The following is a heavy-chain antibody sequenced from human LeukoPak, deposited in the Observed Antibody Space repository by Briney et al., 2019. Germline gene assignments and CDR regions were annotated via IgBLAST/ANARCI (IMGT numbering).Heavy chain of an antibody. D-gene: IGHD3-10*01. V-gene: IGHV3-23*01. CDR3: AKSLVVRGSSGWFDP. CDR1: GFTFSSHC. CDR2: ISGSGDNT. J-gene: IGHJ5*02. Sequence: GGSLRLSCAASGFTFSSHCMNWARQAPGKGLEWVSGISGSGDNTHYADSVKGRFTVSRDNSKNTVYLQMNSLRAEDTAVYYCAKSLVVRGSSGWFDPWGQGTLVTVSS.